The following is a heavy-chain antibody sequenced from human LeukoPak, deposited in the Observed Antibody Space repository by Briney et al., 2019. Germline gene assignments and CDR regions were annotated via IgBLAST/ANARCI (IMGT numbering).Heavy chain of an antibody. CDR2: INHSGNI. Sequence: SETLSLTCAVYGGSFSCYYWSWIRQPPGKGLEWIGEINHSGNINYNPSLKSRVTISVDTSKNQFSLKLRSLTAADTAVYYCAKQGRKSAFDFWGQGTLVTVSS. D-gene: IGHD7-27*01. V-gene: IGHV4-34*01. J-gene: IGHJ4*02. CDR1: GGSFSCYY. CDR3: AKQGRKSAFDF.